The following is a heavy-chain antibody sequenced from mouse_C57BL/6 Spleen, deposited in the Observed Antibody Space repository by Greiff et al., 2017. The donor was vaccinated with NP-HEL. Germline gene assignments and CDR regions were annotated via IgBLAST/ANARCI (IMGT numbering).Heavy chain of an antibody. Sequence: QVQLQQSGPGLVQPSQSLSITCTVSGFSLTSYGVHWVRQSPGKGLEWLGVIWSGGSTDYNAAFISRLSISKDNSKSQVFFKMNRLQADDTAIYYCARKGDYAFDYWGQGTTLTVSS. J-gene: IGHJ2*01. V-gene: IGHV2-2*01. D-gene: IGHD2-4*01. CDR2: IWSGGST. CDR3: ARKGDYAFDY. CDR1: GFSLTSYG.